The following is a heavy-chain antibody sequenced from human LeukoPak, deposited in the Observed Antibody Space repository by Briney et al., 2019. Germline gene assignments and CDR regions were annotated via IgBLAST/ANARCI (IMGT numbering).Heavy chain of an antibody. CDR2: ISGSGGST. Sequence: GGSLRLSCAASGFTFSSYAMSWVRQAPGKGLEWVSAISGSGGSTYYADSVKGRFTISRDNSKDTLYLQMNSLRAEDTAVYYCAKRHSSSWYCFDYWGQGTLVTVSS. D-gene: IGHD6-13*01. J-gene: IGHJ4*02. V-gene: IGHV3-23*01. CDR1: GFTFSSYA. CDR3: AKRHSSSWYCFDY.